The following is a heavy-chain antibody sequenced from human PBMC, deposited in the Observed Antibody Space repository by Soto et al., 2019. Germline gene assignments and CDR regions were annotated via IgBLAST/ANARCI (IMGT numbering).Heavy chain of an antibody. CDR1: GFTFSDYY. V-gene: IGHV3-11*03. Sequence: PGGSLRLSCAASGFTFSDYYMTWIRQAPGKGLEWLSYISSSSSRTSYADYVKGRFTISRDNAKNSLYVQMNSLRAEDTTVYYRVGGQYSSGWCYFYYWGQGPRVTVSS. J-gene: IGHJ4*02. CDR2: ISSSSSRT. CDR3: VGGQYSSGWCYFYY. D-gene: IGHD6-19*01.